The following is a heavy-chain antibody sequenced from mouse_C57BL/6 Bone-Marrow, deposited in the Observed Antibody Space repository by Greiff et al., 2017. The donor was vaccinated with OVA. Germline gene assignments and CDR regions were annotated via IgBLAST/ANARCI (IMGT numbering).Heavy chain of an antibody. CDR1: GYTFTDYY. V-gene: IGHV1-76*01. CDR3: ARSERLRDYFDY. J-gene: IGHJ2*01. CDR2: IYPGSGNI. Sequence: VQVVESGAELVRPGASVKLSCKASGYTFTDYYISWVKQRPGQGLEWIARIYPGSGNIYYNGKFKGKATLTAEKSSSTAYMQLSSLTSDDSAVYFCARSERLRDYFDYWGQGTTLTVSS. D-gene: IGHD2-2*01.